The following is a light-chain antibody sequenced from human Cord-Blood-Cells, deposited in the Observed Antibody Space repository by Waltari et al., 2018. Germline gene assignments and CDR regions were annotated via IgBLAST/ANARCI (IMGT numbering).Light chain of an antibody. CDR1: SSDAGGYNY. CDR2: EVS. Sequence: QSALTQPPSASGSPGQSVTISCTGTSSDAGGYNYVSWYQQHPGKAPKLMIYEVSKRPSGVPDRCSGSKSGNTASLTVSGLQAEDEADYYCSSYAGSNNLVFGGGTKLTVL. CDR3: SSYAGSNNLV. V-gene: IGLV2-8*01. J-gene: IGLJ2*01.